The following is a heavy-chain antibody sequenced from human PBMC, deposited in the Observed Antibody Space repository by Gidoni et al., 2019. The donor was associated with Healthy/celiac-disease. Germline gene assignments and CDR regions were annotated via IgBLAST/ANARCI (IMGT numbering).Heavy chain of an antibody. CDR3: AREPPTYCSSTSCYRNAFDI. CDR2: IYSGGST. Sequence: EVQLAGSGGGLVQPGGFLRLSCASYGFTVRSNYMSWVRQAPGKGLEWVSVIYSGGSTYYADSVKGRFTISRDNSKNTLYLQMNSLRAEDTAVYYCAREPPTYCSSTSCYRNAFDIWGQGTMVTVSS. D-gene: IGHD2-2*02. CDR1: GFTVRSNY. J-gene: IGHJ3*02. V-gene: IGHV3-66*01.